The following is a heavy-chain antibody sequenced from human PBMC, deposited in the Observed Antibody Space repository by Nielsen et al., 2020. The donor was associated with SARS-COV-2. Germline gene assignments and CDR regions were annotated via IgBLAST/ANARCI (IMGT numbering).Heavy chain of an antibody. CDR2: INPSGGST. J-gene: IGHJ4*02. CDR3: ARVPGIAVAGTSREGFDY. D-gene: IGHD6-19*01. CDR1: GYTFTSYY. Sequence: ASVKVSCKASGYTFTSYYMHWVRQAPGQGLEWMGIINPSGGSTSYAQKFQGRVTMTRDTSTSTVYMELSSLRSEDTAVYYCARVPGIAVAGTSREGFDYWGQGTLVTVSS. V-gene: IGHV1-46*01.